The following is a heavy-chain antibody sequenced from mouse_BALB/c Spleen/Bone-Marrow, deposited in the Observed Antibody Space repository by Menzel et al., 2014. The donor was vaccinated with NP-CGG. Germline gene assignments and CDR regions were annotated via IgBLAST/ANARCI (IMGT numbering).Heavy chain of an antibody. CDR1: GDSITSGY. J-gene: IGHJ2*01. V-gene: IGHV3-8*02. CDR2: ISYSGST. D-gene: IGHD2-1*01. CDR3: ATYDGTSFDY. Sequence: VQLQQPGPSLVKPSQPLSLTCSVTGDSITSGYWNWIRKFPGNKLEYMGYISYSGSTYYNPSLKSRISITRDTSKNXLYLQLNSVTTEDTATYYCATYDGTSFDYWGQGTTLTVSS.